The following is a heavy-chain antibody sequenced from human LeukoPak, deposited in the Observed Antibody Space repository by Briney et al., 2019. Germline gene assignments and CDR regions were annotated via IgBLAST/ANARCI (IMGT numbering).Heavy chain of an antibody. CDR1: GFTFINYA. J-gene: IGHJ2*01. CDR2: SSGSGAST. Sequence: PGGSLRLTCVGSGFTFINYAMTWVRHSPGRGLEYVSSSSGSGASTHYADSVKGRFTISRDNSRNTLYLEMSSLRAEDSALYYCAKDRAPYGSGGGEDYFDLWGRGTLVTVSS. D-gene: IGHD3-10*01. V-gene: IGHV3-23*01. CDR3: AKDRAPYGSGGGEDYFDL.